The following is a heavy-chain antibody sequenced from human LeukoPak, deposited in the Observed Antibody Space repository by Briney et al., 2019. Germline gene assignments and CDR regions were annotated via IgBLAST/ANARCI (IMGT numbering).Heavy chain of an antibody. Sequence: PGGSLRLSCAASGFPFSSYAMHWVRQAPGKGLEWVAVIWSDGSNKYYADSVKGRFTISRDNSKNTLYLQMNSLRAEDTAVYYCARRRYSVYDFDYWGQGTLVTVSS. CDR3: ARRRYSVYDFDY. V-gene: IGHV3-33*01. J-gene: IGHJ4*02. D-gene: IGHD5/OR15-5a*01. CDR2: IWSDGSNK. CDR1: GFPFSSYA.